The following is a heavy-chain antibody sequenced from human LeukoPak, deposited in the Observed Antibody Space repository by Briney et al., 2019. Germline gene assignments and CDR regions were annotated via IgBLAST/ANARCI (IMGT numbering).Heavy chain of an antibody. CDR1: RFSFSDYD. D-gene: IGHD3-22*01. V-gene: IGHV3-30*02. CDR2: IRYDGSNK. CDR3: AKGEYYYDSSGYFDY. J-gene: IGHJ4*02. Sequence: GGSLRLSCRASRFSFSDYDMHWVRQAPGKGLEWVAFIRYDGSNKYYADSVKGRFTISRDNSKNTLYLQMNSLRAEDTAVYYCAKGEYYYDSSGYFDYWGQGTLVTVSS.